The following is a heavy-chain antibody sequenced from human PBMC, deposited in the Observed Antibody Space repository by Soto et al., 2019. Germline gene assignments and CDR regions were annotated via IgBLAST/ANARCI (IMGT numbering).Heavy chain of an antibody. V-gene: IGHV4-31*03. J-gene: IGHJ5*02. CDR2: IYYSGST. CDR3: ARDQAGSYDPILFDP. CDR1: GGSISSGGYY. D-gene: IGHD3-3*01. Sequence: QVQLQESGPGLVKPSQTLSLTCTVSGGSISSGGYYWSWIRQHPGKGLEWIGYIYYSGSTYYNPSLKSRVTISVDTSKNQFALKLSSVTAADTAVYYCARDQAGSYDPILFDPWGQGTLVTVSS.